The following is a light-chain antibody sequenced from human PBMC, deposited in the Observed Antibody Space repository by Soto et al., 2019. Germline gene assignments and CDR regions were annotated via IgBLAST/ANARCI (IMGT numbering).Light chain of an antibody. CDR2: ADS. CDR3: QRYNNAPRT. Sequence: DIQLTQSPSFLSASVGDRVTITCRASQGIAASLAWYQQKPGNPPRLLIYADSTLQSGVPSRFSGSGSGTRGTLTISSLEPEDFATYYCQRYNNAPRTFGQGTKVEIK. CDR1: QGIAAS. J-gene: IGKJ1*01. V-gene: IGKV1-9*01.